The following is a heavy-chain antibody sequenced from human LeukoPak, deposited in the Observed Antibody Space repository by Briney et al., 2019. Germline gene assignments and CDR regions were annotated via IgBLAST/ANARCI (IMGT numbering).Heavy chain of an antibody. Sequence: SETLSLTCTVSGGSISTFYWSWIPQPPGKGLEWIGYFYYSGGTNYNPSLKSRVTISLDTSKNQFSLKLSSVTAADAAVYYCARGYGLGSYYKFFDFWGQGTLVTVSS. CDR1: GGSISTFY. D-gene: IGHD3-10*01. CDR3: ARGYGLGSYYKFFDF. J-gene: IGHJ4*02. CDR2: FYYSGGT. V-gene: IGHV4-59*01.